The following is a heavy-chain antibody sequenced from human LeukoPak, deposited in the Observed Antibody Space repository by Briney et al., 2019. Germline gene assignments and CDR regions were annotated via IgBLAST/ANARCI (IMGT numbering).Heavy chain of an antibody. CDR3: ARDLTGEYSPGNWFDP. CDR1: GYTFTGYY. V-gene: IGHV1-2*02. CDR2: ISPNSGGT. J-gene: IGHJ5*02. D-gene: IGHD4-11*01. Sequence: GASVKVSCKASGYTFTGYYMHWVRQAPGQGLEWMGWISPNSGGTNYAQKFQGRVTMTRDTSISTAYMELSRLRSDDTAVYYCARDLTGEYSPGNWFDPWGQGTLVTVSS.